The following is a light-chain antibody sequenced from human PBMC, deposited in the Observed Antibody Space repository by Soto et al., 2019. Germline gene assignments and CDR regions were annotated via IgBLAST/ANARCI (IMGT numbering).Light chain of an antibody. CDR1: NIESKS. CDR2: YDN. J-gene: IGLJ2*01. Sequence: SYELTQPPSASVAPGKTATITCGGNNIESKSVHWYQQKPGQAPVLVIYYDNDRPSGTPDRFSGSNSGNMATLTISRVEAGDEADYYCQVWDRTTDHAFFGGGTKLTVL. CDR3: QVWDRTTDHAF. V-gene: IGLV3-21*04.